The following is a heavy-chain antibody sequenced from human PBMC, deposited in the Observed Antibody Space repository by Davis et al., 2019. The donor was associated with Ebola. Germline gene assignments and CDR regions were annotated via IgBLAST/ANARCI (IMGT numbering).Heavy chain of an antibody. V-gene: IGHV4-61*01. J-gene: IGHJ6*02. D-gene: IGHD5-18*01. Sequence: MPSETLSLTCTVSGGSVSSGSYYCSWIRQPPGKGLEWIGYIYYSGSTNYNPSLKSRVTISVDTSKNQFSLKLSSVTAADTAVYYCARDTAMVSSRYYYYGMDVWGQGTTVTVSS. CDR2: IYYSGST. CDR1: GGSVSSGSYY. CDR3: ARDTAMVSSRYYYYGMDV.